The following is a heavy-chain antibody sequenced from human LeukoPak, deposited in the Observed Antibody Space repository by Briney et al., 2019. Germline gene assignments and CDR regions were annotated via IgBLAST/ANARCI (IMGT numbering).Heavy chain of an antibody. V-gene: IGHV4-39*01. D-gene: IGHD3-16*01. J-gene: IGHJ4*02. CDR2: FHYSGSN. Sequence: SETLSLTCTVSSDSISSTYYYWGWIRQSPDKGLEWIGTFHYSGSNFYNPSLKSRITLSVDTSKNQFSLSLISVTAADTAVYFCARQATFGYAYAYYFDLWGQGTLVTVSS. CDR1: SDSISSTYYY. CDR3: ARQATFGYAYAYYFDL.